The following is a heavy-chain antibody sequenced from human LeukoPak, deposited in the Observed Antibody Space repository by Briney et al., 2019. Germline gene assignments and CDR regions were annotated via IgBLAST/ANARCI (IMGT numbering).Heavy chain of an antibody. CDR2: IIPIFGTA. V-gene: IGHV1-69*06. J-gene: IGHJ5*02. CDR3: ARTNWNYGWFDP. Sequence: ASVKVSCKASGGTFISYAISWVRQAPGQGLEWMGGIIPIFGTANYAQKFQGRVTITADKSTSTAYMELSSLRSEDTAVYYCARTNWNYGWFDPWGQGTLVTVSS. CDR1: GGTFISYA. D-gene: IGHD1-7*01.